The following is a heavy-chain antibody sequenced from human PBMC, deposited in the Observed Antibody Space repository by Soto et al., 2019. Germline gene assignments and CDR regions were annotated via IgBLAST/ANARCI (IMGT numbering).Heavy chain of an antibody. CDR1: GLTFGNFA. CDR2: ISTSGAKT. CDR3: APGGGDYRWFDP. J-gene: IGHJ5*02. D-gene: IGHD2-21*02. V-gene: IGHV3-23*01. Sequence: EVHVLESGGCLVQIGGSLRLSCAASGLTFGNFAMSWVRQTPARGLEWVSTISTSGAKTYYADSVKGRFTVSRDNSKNTLYLQMNSLSAEDTALYYCAPGGGDYRWFDPWGQGTLVTVSS.